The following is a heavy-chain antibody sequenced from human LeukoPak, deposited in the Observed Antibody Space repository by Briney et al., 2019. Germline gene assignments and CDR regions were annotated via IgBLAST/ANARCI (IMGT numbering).Heavy chain of an antibody. J-gene: IGHJ4*02. CDR3: ARGSKYYYDSSGYYWFDY. Sequence: SETLSLTCTVSGGSISSYYWSWIRQPPGKGLEWIGYIYYSGSTNYNPSLKSRVTISVDTSKNQFSLKLSSVTAADTAVYYCARGSKYYYDSSGYYWFDYWGQGTLVTVSS. CDR1: GGSISSYY. D-gene: IGHD3-22*01. CDR2: IYYSGST. V-gene: IGHV4-59*01.